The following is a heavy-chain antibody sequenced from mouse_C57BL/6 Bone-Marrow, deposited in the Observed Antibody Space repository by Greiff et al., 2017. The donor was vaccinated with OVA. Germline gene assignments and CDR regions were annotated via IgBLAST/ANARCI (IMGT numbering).Heavy chain of an antibody. CDR1: GFSLTSYG. CDR3: ASRGSAWFAY. CDR2: IWSGGST. D-gene: IGHD1-1*01. Sequence: VQVVESGPGLVQPSQSLSITCTVSGFSLTSYGVHWVRQSPGKGLEWLGVIWSGGSTDYNAAFISRLSISKDNSKSQVFFKMNSLQADDTAIYYCASRGSAWFAYWGQGTLVTVSA. J-gene: IGHJ3*01. V-gene: IGHV2-2*01.